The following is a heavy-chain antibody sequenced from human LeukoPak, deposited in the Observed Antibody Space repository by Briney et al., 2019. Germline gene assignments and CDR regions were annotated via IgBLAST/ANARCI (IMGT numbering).Heavy chain of an antibody. CDR1: GFTFSSYS. D-gene: IGHD6-19*01. CDR2: ISSSSSTI. Sequence: GGSLRLSCAASGFTFSSYSMNWVRQAPGKGLEWVSYISSSSSTIYYADSVKGRFTISRDNAKNSLYLQMNSLRAEDTAVYYCARLQWLVIDYWGQGTLVTVSS. V-gene: IGHV3-48*04. J-gene: IGHJ4*02. CDR3: ARLQWLVIDY.